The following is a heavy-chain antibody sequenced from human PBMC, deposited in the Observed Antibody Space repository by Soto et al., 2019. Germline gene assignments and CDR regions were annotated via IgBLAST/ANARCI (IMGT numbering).Heavy chain of an antibody. CDR3: GRGRSGQIVVFY. J-gene: IGHJ4*02. Sequence: GASVKVSSKASGYGFTGHYIHWVRQAPEQGPEWMGEIGPESGATRYAQKFQGRVTMTMDTSVTTVYMELKNLSPDDTAVYYCGRGRSGQIVVFYWGQGTPVTVSS. CDR2: IGPESGAT. D-gene: IGHD1-26*01. V-gene: IGHV1-2*02. CDR1: GYGFTGHY.